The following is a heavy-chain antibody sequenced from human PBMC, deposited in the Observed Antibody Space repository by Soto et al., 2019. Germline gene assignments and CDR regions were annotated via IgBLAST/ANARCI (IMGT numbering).Heavy chain of an antibody. CDR1: GYSFTSYW. J-gene: IGHJ6*04. CDR2: IDPSDSYT. V-gene: IGHV5-10-1*01. Sequence: LGESLKISCKGSGYSFTSYWISWVRQMPGKGLEWMGRIDPSDSYTNYSPSFQGHVTISADKSISTAYLQWSSLKASDTAMYYCATDHYYGWGRGYSYHGMDVWGKGTTVTVSS. D-gene: IGHD3-10*01. CDR3: ATDHYYGWGRGYSYHGMDV.